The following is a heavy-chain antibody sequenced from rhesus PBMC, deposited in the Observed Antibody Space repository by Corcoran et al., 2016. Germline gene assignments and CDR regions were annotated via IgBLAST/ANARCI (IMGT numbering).Heavy chain of an antibody. CDR1: GGSMSESSF. CDR3: ASPFERGRFEV. CDR2: IYAKSVTT. D-gene: IGHD3-34*01. Sequence: QVRLQESGPGLVKSSETLSLTCAVSGGSMSESSFWNWIRQPPGKGLEWIGNIYAKSVTTYNPSLKSRVTISKDTSNNQFFLKGTSVTAADTAVYYCASPFERGRFEVWGAGVLVTVSS. V-gene: IGHV4S9*01. J-gene: IGHJ5-1*01.